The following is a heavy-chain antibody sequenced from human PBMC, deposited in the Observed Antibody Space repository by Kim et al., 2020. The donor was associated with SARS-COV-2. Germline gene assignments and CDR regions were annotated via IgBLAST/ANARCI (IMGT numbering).Heavy chain of an antibody. J-gene: IGHJ4*02. D-gene: IGHD6-13*01. CDR3: ARDIDLRWRWRAAANVGYFDY. Sequence: SQTLSLTCAISGDSVSSDSAAWNWIRQSPSRGLEWLGRTYYRSKWYNDYALSVKSRLTINPDTSKNQFSLQLNSVTPEDTALYYCARDIDLRWRWRAAANVGYFDYWGQGTLVTVSS. CDR2: TYYRSKWYN. CDR1: GDSVSSDSAA. V-gene: IGHV6-1*01.